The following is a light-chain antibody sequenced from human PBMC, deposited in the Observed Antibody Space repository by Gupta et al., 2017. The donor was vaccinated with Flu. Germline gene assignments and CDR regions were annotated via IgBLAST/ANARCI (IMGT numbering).Light chain of an antibody. CDR1: SSDVGSYDY. Sequence: TSSDVGSYDYVSWYQQHPGKAPKLMIYEVSKRPSGVPDRFSGSKSGNTASLTVSGLQAEDEADYYCSSYAGINNLVFGGGTKLTVL. J-gene: IGLJ2*01. CDR2: EVS. CDR3: SSYAGINNLV. V-gene: IGLV2-8*01.